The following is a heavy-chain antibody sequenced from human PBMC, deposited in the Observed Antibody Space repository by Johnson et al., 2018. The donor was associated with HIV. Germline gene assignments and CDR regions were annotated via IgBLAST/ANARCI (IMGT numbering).Heavy chain of an antibody. CDR3: ARDNPCDADCFDAFDI. Sequence: QVQVVESGGGMVQPGKSLILSCGASGFTFSNYALHWVRQAPGKGLEWVALITYDGGNEFYADSVKGRFSISRDISMNTLYLQMDSLRAEDTAVYYCARDNPCDADCFDAFDIWGQGTMVTVSS. CDR1: GFTFSNYA. D-gene: IGHD2-21*02. V-gene: IGHV3-30-3*01. J-gene: IGHJ3*02. CDR2: ITYDGGNE.